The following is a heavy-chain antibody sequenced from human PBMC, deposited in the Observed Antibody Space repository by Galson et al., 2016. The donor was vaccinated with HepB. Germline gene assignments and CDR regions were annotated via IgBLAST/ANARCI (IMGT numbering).Heavy chain of an antibody. J-gene: IGHJ4*02. D-gene: IGHD1-26*01. CDR1: GGSIKSGASY. V-gene: IGHV4-31*03. CDR2: IHYGGST. CDR3: ARSDSGTYEDC. Sequence: TLSLTCTVFGGSIKSGASYWSWIRQHPGKGLEWIGYIHYGGSTFYNPSLQSRLTISLDTSKSQFSLNLTSVTAADTAVYYCARSDSGTYEDCWGQGTLVTVSS.